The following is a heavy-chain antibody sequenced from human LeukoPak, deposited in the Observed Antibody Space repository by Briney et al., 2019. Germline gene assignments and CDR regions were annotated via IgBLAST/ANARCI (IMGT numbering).Heavy chain of an antibody. CDR2: ISNSGGNT. CDR1: GFTFSSYA. J-gene: IGHJ4*02. Sequence: PGGSLRLSCAASGFTFSSYAMSWVRQAPGKGLEWVSGISNSGGNTYYADSVKGRFTISRDDSKSTLYLQMNSLRAEDTAVYHCVTFYYDSSGSYVHYWGQGTLVTVSS. V-gene: IGHV3-23*01. CDR3: VTFYYDSSGSYVHY. D-gene: IGHD3-22*01.